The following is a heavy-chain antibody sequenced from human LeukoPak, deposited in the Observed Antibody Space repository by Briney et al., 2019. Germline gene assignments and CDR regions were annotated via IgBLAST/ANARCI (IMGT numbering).Heavy chain of an antibody. Sequence: GGSLILSCAASGFTFSSYWMSWVRQAPGKGLEWVANIKQDESEKYYVDSLKGRFTISRDNAKNSLYLQMNGLRAEDTAVYYCARDKIEGPTKLDYWGQGILVTVSS. V-gene: IGHV3-7*01. CDR3: ARDKIEGPTKLDY. CDR2: IKQDESEK. CDR1: GFTFSSYW. J-gene: IGHJ4*02. D-gene: IGHD1-1*01.